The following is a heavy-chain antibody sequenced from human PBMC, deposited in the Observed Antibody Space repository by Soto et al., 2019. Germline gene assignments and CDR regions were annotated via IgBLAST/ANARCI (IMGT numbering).Heavy chain of an antibody. V-gene: IGHV1-18*01. CDR2: ISAYNGNT. CDR1: SYTFTSYG. CDR3: ARDLGSYYDFWSGYYPSPYYYYGMDV. Sequence: ASVKVSCKASSYTFTSYGISWVRQAPGQGXEWMGWISAYNGNTNYAQKLQGRVTMTTDTSTSTAYMELRSLRSDDTAVYYCARDLGSYYDFWSGYYPSPYYYYGMDVWGQGTTVTVSS. J-gene: IGHJ6*02. D-gene: IGHD3-3*01.